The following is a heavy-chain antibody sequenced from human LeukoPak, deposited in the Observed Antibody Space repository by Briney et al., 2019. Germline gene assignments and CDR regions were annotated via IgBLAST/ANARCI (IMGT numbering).Heavy chain of an antibody. Sequence: RGSLRLSCAASGFTFSTYAMSWVRQAPGKGLEWVSSISRSGDRTYYADSVKGRFTISRDNSKNTLYLQMNSLRAEDTAIYYCAKYNYYGSGSYYNDFDSWGQGTLVTVSS. V-gene: IGHV3-23*01. CDR1: GFTFSTYA. J-gene: IGHJ4*02. CDR3: AKYNYYGSGSYYNDFDS. CDR2: ISRSGDRT. D-gene: IGHD3-10*01.